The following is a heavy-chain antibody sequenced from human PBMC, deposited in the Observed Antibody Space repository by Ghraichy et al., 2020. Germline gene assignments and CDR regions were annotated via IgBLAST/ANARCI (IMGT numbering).Heavy chain of an antibody. CDR1: GFTFNKSW. CDR2: IKKDGSAIKKDGSAE. Sequence: GESLNISCRASGFTFNKSWMTWVRQAPGKGLEWVANIKKDGSAIKKDGSAEYYLDSVKGRFTISRDNAMNSLYLQMTSLRAEDSAVYYCATWGDTWGFDYWGQGALVTVSS. J-gene: IGHJ4*02. D-gene: IGHD3-16*01. CDR3: ATWGDTWGFDY. V-gene: IGHV3-7*01.